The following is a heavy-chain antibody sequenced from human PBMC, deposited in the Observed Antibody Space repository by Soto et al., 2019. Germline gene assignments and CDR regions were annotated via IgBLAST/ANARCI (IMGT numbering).Heavy chain of an antibody. V-gene: IGHV1-18*01. CDR3: ARDAHPLELRFLEWHNYDYNGMDV. J-gene: IGHJ6*01. CDR1: GCSFTAYG. CDR2: ISCYNGKT. D-gene: IGHD3-3*01. Sequence: AAVKVSCKTSGCSFTAYGISWVRQAPGQGLEWMGWISCYNGKTKYAQKVQGRVTMTTDTSTSTAYMEVRSLRSDDTDMYYCARDAHPLELRFLEWHNYDYNGMDVWGQATPVTLSS.